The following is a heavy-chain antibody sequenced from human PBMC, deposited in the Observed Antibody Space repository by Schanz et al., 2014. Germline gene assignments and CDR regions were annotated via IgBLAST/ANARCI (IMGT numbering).Heavy chain of an antibody. CDR1: GFTFSEVY. CDR2: IENNANGATT. V-gene: IGHV3-15*04. D-gene: IGHD1-20*01. Sequence: EARLVESGGGLVEPGGSLRLSCSGSGFTFSEVYMSWVRQAPGKGLEWVGRIENNANGATTXYAAPVKGRFTVSRDDSRNTLYLQMNTLRTXDTALYFCAAFNNRDAXXVWGQGTMXXVSS. CDR3: AAFNNRDAXXV. J-gene: IGHJ3*01.